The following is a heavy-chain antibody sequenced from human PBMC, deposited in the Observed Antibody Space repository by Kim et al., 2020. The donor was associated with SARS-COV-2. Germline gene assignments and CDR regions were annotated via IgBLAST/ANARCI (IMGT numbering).Heavy chain of an antibody. CDR3: ARETVVTDY. V-gene: IGHV3-48*04. CDR2: LSSSRSTI. Sequence: GGSLRLSCAASGFTFSSYSMNWVRQAQGKGLEWVSYLSSSRSTIYYADSVKGRFTISRDNTKNSLYLQMNSLRAEDTAVYYCARETVVTDYWGQGTLVTVSS. D-gene: IGHD2-15*01. J-gene: IGHJ4*02. CDR1: GFTFSSYS.